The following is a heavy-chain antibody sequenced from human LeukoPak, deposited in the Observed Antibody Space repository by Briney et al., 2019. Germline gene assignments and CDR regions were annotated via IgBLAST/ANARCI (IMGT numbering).Heavy chain of an antibody. CDR2: ILHDGSNQ. J-gene: IGHJ4*02. CDR3: AKDPRYCSSTSCYVGVRYFDY. D-gene: IGHD2-2*01. Sequence: GGSLRLSCAASGFTFSGHAMHWVRQAPGKGLEWVAVILHDGSNQYYADSVKGRFTISRDNSKNTLFLQMNSLRAEDTAVYYCAKDPRYCSSTSCYVGVRYFDYRGQGTLVTVSS. V-gene: IGHV3-30*18. CDR1: GFTFSGHA.